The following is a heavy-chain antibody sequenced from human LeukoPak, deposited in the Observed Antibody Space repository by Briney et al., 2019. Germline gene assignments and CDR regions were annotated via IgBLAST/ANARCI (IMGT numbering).Heavy chain of an antibody. Sequence: SETLSLTCTVSGGSISSSSYYWSWIRQPPGKGLEWIGYIYYSGSTNYNPSLKSRVTISVDTSKNQFSLKLSSVTAADTAVYYCARGGYYDSSGYYSSYYYMDVWGKGTTVTVSS. CDR2: IYYSGST. CDR1: GGSISSSSYY. V-gene: IGHV4-61*01. CDR3: ARGGYYDSSGYYSSYYYMDV. D-gene: IGHD3-22*01. J-gene: IGHJ6*03.